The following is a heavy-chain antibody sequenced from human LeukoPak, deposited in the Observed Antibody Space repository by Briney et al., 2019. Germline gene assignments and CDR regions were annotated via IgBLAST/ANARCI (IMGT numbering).Heavy chain of an antibody. D-gene: IGHD5-24*01. Sequence: GGSLRLSCAASGFTFSSYAMSWVRQAPGKGLEWVSAISGSGGSTYYADSVKGRSTISRDNSKNTLYLQMNSLRAEDTAVYYCANSLRGPNWYFDLWGRGTLVTVSS. V-gene: IGHV3-23*01. CDR1: GFTFSSYA. CDR3: ANSLRGPNWYFDL. J-gene: IGHJ2*01. CDR2: ISGSGGST.